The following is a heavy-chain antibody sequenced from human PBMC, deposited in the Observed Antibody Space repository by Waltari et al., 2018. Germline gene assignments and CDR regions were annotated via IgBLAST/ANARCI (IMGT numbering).Heavy chain of an antibody. CDR3: ARKDGFSGSLDY. CDR2: IYYSGST. V-gene: IGHV4-39*01. CDR1: GGSISSSSYY. D-gene: IGHD5-12*01. Sequence: QLQLQESGPGLVKPSETLSLTCTVSGGSISSSSYYWGWTRQPPGKGLEWIGSIYYSGSTYYNPSLKSRVTISVDTSKNQFSLKLSSVTAADTAVYYCARKDGFSGSLDYWGQGTLVTVSS. J-gene: IGHJ4*02.